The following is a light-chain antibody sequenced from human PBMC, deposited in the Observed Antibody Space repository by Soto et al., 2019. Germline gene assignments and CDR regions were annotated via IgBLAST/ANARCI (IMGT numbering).Light chain of an antibody. V-gene: IGKV3-20*01. CDR1: QSVTNSY. Sequence: ETVLTQSPGTLSLSPGERATLSCRASQSVTNSYLAWFQQKPGQAPRLLIFGALSRATGIPDRFNGSGSGTDFTLTISRLEPEDFAVYYCQQYATSPWTFGQGTKVEVK. J-gene: IGKJ1*01. CDR2: GAL. CDR3: QQYATSPWT.